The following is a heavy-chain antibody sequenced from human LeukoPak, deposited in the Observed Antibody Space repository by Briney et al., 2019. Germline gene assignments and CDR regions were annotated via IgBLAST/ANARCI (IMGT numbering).Heavy chain of an antibody. V-gene: IGHV4-34*11. J-gene: IGHJ5*02. CDR3: TRGHPFDH. Sequence: SETLSLTCAVYGGSFSGYYWNWIRQSPGRGLEWVANIHSSGITNYNPSLKNRVTISIDTSKNQFSLRLASVTAADTAVYYCTRGHPFDHWGQGTLVTVSS. CDR1: GGSFSGYY. CDR2: IHSSGIT.